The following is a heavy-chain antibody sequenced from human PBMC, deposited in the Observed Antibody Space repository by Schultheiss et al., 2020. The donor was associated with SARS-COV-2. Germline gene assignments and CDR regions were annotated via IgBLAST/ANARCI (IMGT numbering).Heavy chain of an antibody. CDR2: ISWNSGSI. D-gene: IGHD1-26*01. J-gene: IGHJ4*02. V-gene: IGHV3-20*01. Sequence: GGSLRLSCAASGFTFDDYGMSWVRQAPGKGLEWVSGISWNSGSIGYADSVKGRFTVSRDNSKNTLYLQMNSLRAEDTAVYHCARGWELLDYWGQGTLVTVSS. CDR1: GFTFDDYG. CDR3: ARGWELLDY.